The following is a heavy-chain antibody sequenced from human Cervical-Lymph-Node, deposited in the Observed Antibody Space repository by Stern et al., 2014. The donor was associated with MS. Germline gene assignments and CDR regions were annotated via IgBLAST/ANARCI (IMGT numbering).Heavy chain of an antibody. V-gene: IGHV3-11*01. Sequence: VQLVESGGGLVKPGGSLRLSCAASGFSFSDYYMSWIRQAPGKGLEWVAYISSGGGTIHYAVSVKGRVSISRDNAQKSLSLQMNSLRAEDTAVYYCAREGVGGSSSGPDGDAFDVWGQGTMVTVSS. CDR3: AREGVGGSSSGPDGDAFDV. J-gene: IGHJ3*01. D-gene: IGHD1-26*01. CDR2: ISSGGGTI. CDR1: GFSFSDYY.